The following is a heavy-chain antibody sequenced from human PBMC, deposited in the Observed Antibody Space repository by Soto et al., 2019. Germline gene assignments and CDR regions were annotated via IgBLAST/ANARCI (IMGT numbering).Heavy chain of an antibody. Sequence: VQLVQSGAEVKRPGSSVKVSCKASGDTFAFYSINWVRQAPGLGLEWMGRINPILSMSNYAQRFQGRVKMPADKSTSTAYMVLNRLRSEETAMYYCATSYGSGYRAFDYWGQGALVTVSS. CDR2: INPILSMS. CDR1: GDTFAFYS. J-gene: IGHJ4*02. CDR3: ATSYGSGYRAFDY. V-gene: IGHV1-69*02. D-gene: IGHD3-10*01.